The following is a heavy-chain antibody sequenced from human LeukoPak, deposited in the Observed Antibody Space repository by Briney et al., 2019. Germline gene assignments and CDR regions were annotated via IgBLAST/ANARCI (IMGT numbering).Heavy chain of an antibody. CDR3: ARLGTLPYDGFDP. V-gene: IGHV4-39*01. Sequence: PSETLSLTCTVSGGSISSGGYYWGWIRQPPGKGLEWIGSVYYSGNTYFNPSLKSRVTISVDTSKNQFSLKLSSVTAADTAVYYCARLGTLPYDGFDPWGQGTLVTVSS. D-gene: IGHD5-12*01. CDR1: GGSISSGGYY. CDR2: VYYSGNT. J-gene: IGHJ5*02.